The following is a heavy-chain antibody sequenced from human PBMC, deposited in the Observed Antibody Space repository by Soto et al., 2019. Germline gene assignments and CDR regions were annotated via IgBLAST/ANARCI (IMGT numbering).Heavy chain of an antibody. V-gene: IGHV3-13*01. CDR1: GFTFSSYD. J-gene: IGHJ6*02. CDR2: IGTAGDT. Sequence: PGGSLRLSCAASGFTFSSYDMHWVRQATGKGLEWVSAIGTAGDTYYPGSVKGRFTISRENAKNSLYLQMNSLRAGDTAVYYCARERAVAVAGIGGMDAWGQGTTVTVSS. CDR3: ARERAVAVAGIGGMDA. D-gene: IGHD6-19*01.